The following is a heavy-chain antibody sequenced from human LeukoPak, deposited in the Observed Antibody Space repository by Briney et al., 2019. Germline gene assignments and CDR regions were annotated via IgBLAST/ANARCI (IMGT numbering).Heavy chain of an antibody. CDR1: GFTFSTFA. V-gene: IGHV3-23*01. Sequence: GGSLRLCCAASGFTFSTFAMIWVRQPPGKGLEWVSSIFPSGGEIHYADSVRGRFTISKDNSKSTLSLQINSLRAEDTAIYYCATYRQVLLPFESWGQGTLVTVSS. J-gene: IGHJ4*02. CDR2: IFPSGGEI. D-gene: IGHD2-8*02. CDR3: ATYRQVLLPFES.